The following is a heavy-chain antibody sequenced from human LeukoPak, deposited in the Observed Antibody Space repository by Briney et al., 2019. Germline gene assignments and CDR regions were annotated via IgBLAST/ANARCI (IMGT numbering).Heavy chain of an antibody. D-gene: IGHD3-16*01. CDR1: GFTFSSYA. CDR3: AKDLGASNSPLDH. V-gene: IGHV3-30-3*01. Sequence: GRSLRLSCAASGFTFSSYAMHWVRQAPGKGPEWVAVISYDGSNEYYVDSVKGRFTISRDNSKNTLYLQMNGLRAEDTAIYYCAKDLGASNSPLDHWGPGTLVTVSS. CDR2: ISYDGSNE. J-gene: IGHJ4*02.